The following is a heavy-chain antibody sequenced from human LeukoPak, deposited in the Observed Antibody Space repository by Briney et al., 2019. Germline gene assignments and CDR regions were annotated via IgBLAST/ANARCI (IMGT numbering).Heavy chain of an antibody. V-gene: IGHV3-74*01. CDR2: INSDGSST. CDR1: GFTFSSYW. D-gene: IGHD3-10*01. CDR3: AREPTAYYYGSGPEKGYFDY. Sequence: GGSLRLSCAASGFTFSSYWMHWVRQAPGKGLVWVSRINSDGSSTSYADSVKGRFTISRDNAKNTLYLQMNSLRAGDTAVYYCAREPTAYYYGSGPEKGYFDYWGQGTLVTVSS. J-gene: IGHJ4*02.